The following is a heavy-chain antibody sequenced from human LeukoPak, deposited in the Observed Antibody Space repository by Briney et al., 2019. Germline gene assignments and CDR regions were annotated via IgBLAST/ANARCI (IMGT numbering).Heavy chain of an antibody. CDR2: IYYSGST. V-gene: IGHV4-59*08. J-gene: IGHJ6*02. Sequence: SETLSLTCTASGGSISSYYWSWIRQPPGKGLEWIGYIYYSGSTNYNPSLKSRVTISVDTSKNQFSLKLSSVTAADTAVYYCARISGWTDYYYGMDVWGQGTTVTVSS. CDR1: GGSISSYY. D-gene: IGHD6-19*01. CDR3: ARISGWTDYYYGMDV.